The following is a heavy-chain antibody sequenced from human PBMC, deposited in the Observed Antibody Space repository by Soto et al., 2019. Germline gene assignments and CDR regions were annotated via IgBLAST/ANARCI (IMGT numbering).Heavy chain of an antibody. Sequence: SETLSLTCSVSGGSISSVGHYWTWIRQQPGKGLEWFGYIYYSGSTDYNPSLKSRVTISVDRSKNKFSLNLSSVTAADTAIYYCARESGGYDSSTRYGLDVWGQGTTV. CDR3: ARESGGYDSSTRYGLDV. J-gene: IGHJ6*02. CDR1: GGSISSVGHY. D-gene: IGHD6-25*01. V-gene: IGHV4-31*03. CDR2: IYYSGST.